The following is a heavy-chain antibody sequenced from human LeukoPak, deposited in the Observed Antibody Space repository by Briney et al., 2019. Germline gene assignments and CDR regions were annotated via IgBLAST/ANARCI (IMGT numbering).Heavy chain of an antibody. CDR3: ITTTINDAFDI. CDR2: IKSKTDGGTT. V-gene: IGHV3-15*01. J-gene: IGHJ3*02. D-gene: IGHD5-12*01. Sequence: PGGSLRLSCEASGFTFSNAWMSWVRQAPGKGLEWVGRIKSKTDGGTTDYAAPVKGRFTISRDDSKNTLYLQMNSLKTEDTAVYYCITTTINDAFDIWGQGTMVTVSS. CDR1: GFTFSNAW.